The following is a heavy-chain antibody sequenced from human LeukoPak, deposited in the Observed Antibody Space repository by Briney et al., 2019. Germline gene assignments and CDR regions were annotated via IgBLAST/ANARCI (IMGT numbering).Heavy chain of an antibody. D-gene: IGHD1-1*01. V-gene: IGHV1-18*04. Sequence: ASVTVSCKASGYTFTSYGISWVRQAPGQGLEGMGWISAYNGNTNYAQKLQGRVTMTTDTSTSTAYMELRSLRSDDTAVYYCARARDWNDVLDYWGQGTLVTVSS. CDR1: GYTFTSYG. J-gene: IGHJ4*02. CDR2: ISAYNGNT. CDR3: ARARDWNDVLDY.